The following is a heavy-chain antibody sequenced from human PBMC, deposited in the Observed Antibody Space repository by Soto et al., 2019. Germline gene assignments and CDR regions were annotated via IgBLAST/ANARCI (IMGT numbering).Heavy chain of an antibody. CDR2: IIPILGIA. V-gene: IGHV1-69*02. D-gene: IGHD1-7*01. Sequence: QVQLVQSGAEVKKPGSSLKVSCKASGGTFSSYTISWVRQAPGQGLEWMGRIIPILGIANYAQKFQGRVTITADKSTSTAYMELSSLRSEDTAVYYCARVLVPPGTRDAYYYMDVWGKGTTVTVSS. CDR3: ARVLVPPGTRDAYYYMDV. J-gene: IGHJ6*03. CDR1: GGTFSSYT.